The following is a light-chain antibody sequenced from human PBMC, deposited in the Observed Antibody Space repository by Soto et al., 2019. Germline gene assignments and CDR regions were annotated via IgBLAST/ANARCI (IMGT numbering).Light chain of an antibody. V-gene: IGKV1-5*01. CDR2: DAS. CDR3: QQYHSY. Sequence: DIQMTQSPSTLSASVGDRVTITCRSSQSISSWLAWYQQKPGKAPKLLIYDASSLKSGVPSRFSGSGSGTEFTLSISILQPDDFATYYCQQYHSYFGPGTKVDIK. J-gene: IGKJ3*01. CDR1: QSISSW.